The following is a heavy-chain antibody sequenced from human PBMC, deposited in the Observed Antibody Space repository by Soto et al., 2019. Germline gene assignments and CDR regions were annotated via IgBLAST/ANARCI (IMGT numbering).Heavy chain of an antibody. CDR2: TYYRSKWYN. Sequence: PSQTLSLTCAISGDSVSSNSASWNWIRQSPSRGLEWLGRTYYRSKWYNDYAVSVKSRITINPDTSKNQFSLQLNSVTPEDTAVYYCAREGWFGELLSFDYYGMDVWGQGTTVTVYS. J-gene: IGHJ6*02. D-gene: IGHD3-10*01. V-gene: IGHV6-1*01. CDR1: GDSVSSNSAS. CDR3: AREGWFGELLSFDYYGMDV.